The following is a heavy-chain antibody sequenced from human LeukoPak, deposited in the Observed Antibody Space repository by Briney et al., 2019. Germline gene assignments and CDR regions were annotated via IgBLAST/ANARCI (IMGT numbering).Heavy chain of an antibody. CDR3: ASLVSSGEMDV. V-gene: IGHV3-21*01. CDR1: GFTFSSYS. Sequence: GGSLRLSCAASGFTFSSYSMNWVRQAPGKGLEWVSSISSSSSYIYYAGSVKGRFTISRDNAKNSLYLQMNSLRAEDTAVYYCASLVSSGEMDVWGQGTTVTVSS. D-gene: IGHD3-3*01. J-gene: IGHJ6*02. CDR2: ISSSSSYI.